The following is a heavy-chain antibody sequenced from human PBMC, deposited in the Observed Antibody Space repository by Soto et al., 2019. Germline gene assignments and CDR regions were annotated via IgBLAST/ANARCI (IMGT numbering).Heavy chain of an antibody. CDR3: ARASGGGVGTTSY. Sequence: QVQLVQSGPEVKKPGASAKVSCKTSGYIVSNFGISWMRQVPGQGLEWMGWISAYNGNTNYAQKFQDRVTLTTDTSTNTAYMELRSLRSDDTAVYYCARASGGGVGTTSYWGQGTLVTVSS. CDR2: ISAYNGNT. J-gene: IGHJ4*02. D-gene: IGHD1-26*01. V-gene: IGHV1-18*01. CDR1: GYIVSNFG.